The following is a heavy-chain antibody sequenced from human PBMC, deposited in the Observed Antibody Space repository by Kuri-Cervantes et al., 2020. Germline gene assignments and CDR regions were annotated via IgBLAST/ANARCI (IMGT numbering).Heavy chain of an antibody. J-gene: IGHJ3*02. CDR3: ARGGFWGARNDAFDI. V-gene: IGHV4-34*01. CDR1: GGSFNDYY. Sequence: SETLSLTCAVYGGSFNDYYWSWIRQPPGKGLEYIGEIDHSGSTNYNPSLKSRVTISVDTSKNQFSLKLSSVTAADTAVYYCARGGFWGARNDAFDIWGQGTMVTVSS. CDR2: IDHSGST. D-gene: IGHD3-10*01.